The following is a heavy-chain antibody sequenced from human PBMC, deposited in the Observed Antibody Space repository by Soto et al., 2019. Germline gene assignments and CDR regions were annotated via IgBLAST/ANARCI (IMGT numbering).Heavy chain of an antibody. CDR1: GGSISSGGYY. D-gene: IGHD2-2*01. Sequence: PSETLSLTYTVSGGSISSGGYYWVWIRQHPWKGVEWVGYIYYSGSTYYNPSLKSRVTISVDTSKNQFSLKLSSVTAADTAVYYCARARGYCSSTSCYNYYYGMDVWGQGTTVTVSS. CDR3: ARARGYCSSTSCYNYYYGMDV. J-gene: IGHJ6*02. CDR2: IYYSGST. V-gene: IGHV4-31*03.